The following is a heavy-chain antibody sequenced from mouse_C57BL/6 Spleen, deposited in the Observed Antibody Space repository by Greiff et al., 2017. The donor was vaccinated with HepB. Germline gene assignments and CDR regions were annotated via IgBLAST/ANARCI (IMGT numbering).Heavy chain of an antibody. CDR2: INPSSGYT. D-gene: IGHD2-5*01. CDR3: AAPYSNYEDYYARDY. CDR1: GYTFTSYW. J-gene: IGHJ4*01. V-gene: IGHV1-7*01. Sequence: VQLQQSGAELAKPGASVKLSCKASGYTFTSYWTHWVKQRPGQGLEWIGYINPSSGYTKYNQKFKDKATLTADKSSSTAYMQLSSLTYEDSAVYYCAAPYSNYEDYYARDYWGQGASVTVAS.